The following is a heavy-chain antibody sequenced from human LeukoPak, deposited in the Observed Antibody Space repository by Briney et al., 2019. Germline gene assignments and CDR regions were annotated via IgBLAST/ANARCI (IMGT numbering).Heavy chain of an antibody. CDR3: ARDSSGWYVGYRLC. CDR1: GYTFTGYY. Sequence: ASVKVSCKASGYTFTGYYMHWVRQAPGQGLEWMGWINPNSGGTNYAQKFQGRVIMTRDTSISTAYMELSRLRSDDTAVYYCARDSSGWYVGYRLCWGQGTLVTVSS. D-gene: IGHD6-19*01. CDR2: INPNSGGT. J-gene: IGHJ4*02. V-gene: IGHV1-2*02.